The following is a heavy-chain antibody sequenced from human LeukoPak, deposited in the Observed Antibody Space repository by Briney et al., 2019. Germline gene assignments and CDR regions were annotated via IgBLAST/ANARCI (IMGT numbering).Heavy chain of an antibody. CDR1: GGSTRSHN. CDR3: ARVGHNYGPADFDY. V-gene: IGHV4-4*08. Sequence: SETLSLTCSVSGGSTRSHNWNWIRQSPGKGLEWIGYIYTGGFTNYNPSLSSRVTMSIDTPNNQFSLRLSSVTAADSAVYYCARVGHNYGPADFDYWGQGTLVSVSP. CDR2: IYTGGFT. J-gene: IGHJ4*02. D-gene: IGHD3-10*01.